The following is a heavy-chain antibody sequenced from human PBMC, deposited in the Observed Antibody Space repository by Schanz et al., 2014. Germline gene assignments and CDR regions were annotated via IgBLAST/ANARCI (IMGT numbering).Heavy chain of an antibody. D-gene: IGHD3-9*01. J-gene: IGHJ5*02. CDR3: AKAADWPVTRFDP. CDR2: IKEDGSVK. Sequence: EVQLAESGGGLVQPGGSLRLSCAASGFTFSDYWMSWVRQAPGKGLEWVANIKEDGSVKDYVDSVKGRFTISRDNAKNSLYLQMTSLRAEDTAVYYCAKAADWPVTRFDPWGQGTLVTVSS. V-gene: IGHV3-7*02. CDR1: GFTFSDYW.